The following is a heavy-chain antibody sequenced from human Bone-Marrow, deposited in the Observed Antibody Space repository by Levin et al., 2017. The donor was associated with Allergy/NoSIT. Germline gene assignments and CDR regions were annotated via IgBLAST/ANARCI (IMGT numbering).Heavy chain of an antibody. CDR1: GFTFGDYA. V-gene: IGHV3-49*03. J-gene: IGHJ4*02. CDR3: TALAGYSSGWTTFLGDY. CDR2: IRSKAYGGTT. Sequence: GGSLRLSCTASGFTFGDYAMSWFRQAPGKGLEWVGFIRSKAYGGTTEYAASVKGRFTISRDDSKSIAYLQMNSLKTEDTAVYYCTALAGYSSGWTTFLGDYWGQGTLVTVSS. D-gene: IGHD6-19*01.